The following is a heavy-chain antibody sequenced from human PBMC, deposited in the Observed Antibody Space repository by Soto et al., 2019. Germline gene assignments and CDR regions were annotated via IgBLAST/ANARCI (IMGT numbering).Heavy chain of an antibody. CDR2: ISTYSGDT. Sequence: ASVKVSCKASGYTFFTYDISWVRQAPGQGLEWMGWISTYSGDTKYAQKFQGRVTMTTDTSTTTAYLELRSLGSDDTAVYYCARHHGPTTSENWFDPWGQGTLVTV. CDR1: GYTFFTYD. D-gene: IGHD5-12*01. J-gene: IGHJ5*02. CDR3: ARHHGPTTSENWFDP. V-gene: IGHV1-18*01.